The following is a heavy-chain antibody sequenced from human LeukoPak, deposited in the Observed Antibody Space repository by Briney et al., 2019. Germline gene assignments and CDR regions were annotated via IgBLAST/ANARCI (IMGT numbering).Heavy chain of an antibody. D-gene: IGHD3-22*01. CDR3: AKEDITMIVVVISGFDY. Sequence: PGGSLRLSCATSGFTFNNYAMTWVRQAPGKGLEWVSSISGGGGNTYDADSVKGRFTVSRDNTKNTLYLQMNSLRVEDTAVYYCAKEDITMIVVVISGFDYWGQGTLVTVSS. CDR1: GFTFNNYA. V-gene: IGHV3-23*01. CDR2: ISGGGGNT. J-gene: IGHJ4*02.